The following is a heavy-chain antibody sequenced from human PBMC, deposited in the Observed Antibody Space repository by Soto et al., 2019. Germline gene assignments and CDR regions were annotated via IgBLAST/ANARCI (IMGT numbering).Heavy chain of an antibody. CDR2: IYYSGST. Sequence: SETLSLTCTVSGGSISSGGYYWSWIRQHPGKGLEWIGYIYYSGSTYYNPSLKSRVTLSVDTSKNQFSLKLSSVTAADTAVYYCARGVVANNWFDPWGQGTLVTVSS. J-gene: IGHJ5*02. V-gene: IGHV4-31*03. CDR1: GGSISSGGYY. CDR3: ARGVVANNWFDP. D-gene: IGHD2-15*01.